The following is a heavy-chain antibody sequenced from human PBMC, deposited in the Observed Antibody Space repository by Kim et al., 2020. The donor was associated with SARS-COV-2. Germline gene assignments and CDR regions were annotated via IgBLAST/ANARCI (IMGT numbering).Heavy chain of an antibody. D-gene: IGHD1-1*01. CDR1: GLTVSNNY. J-gene: IGHJ4*02. Sequence: GSLRLSCAVSGLTVSNNYMSWVRQAPGKGLEWVSIVYSDGSTSYADSVKGRFTISRDNSKNTLNLQMNSLRAEDTAVYYCVRETGGGILDYWGQGTLVT. V-gene: IGHV3-66*01. CDR3: VRETGGGILDY. CDR2: VYSDGST.